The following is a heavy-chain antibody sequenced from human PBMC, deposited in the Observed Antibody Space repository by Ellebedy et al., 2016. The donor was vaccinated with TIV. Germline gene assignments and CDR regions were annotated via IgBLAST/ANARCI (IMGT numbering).Heavy chain of an antibody. D-gene: IGHD3-3*01. Sequence: MPSETLSLTCTVSGGSISSSSYYWGWIRQPPGKGLEWIGSIYYSGSTYYNPSLKSRVTISVDTSKNQFSLKLSSVTAADTAVYYCASHSYDFWSGYYTGAFDIWGQGTMVTVSS. CDR1: GGSISSSSYY. V-gene: IGHV4-39*01. CDR3: ASHSYDFWSGYYTGAFDI. J-gene: IGHJ3*02. CDR2: IYYSGST.